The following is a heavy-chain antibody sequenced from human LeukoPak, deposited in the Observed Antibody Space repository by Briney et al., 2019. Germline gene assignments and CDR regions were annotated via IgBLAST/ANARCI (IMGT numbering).Heavy chain of an antibody. CDR3: AKEGIHMHYYYMDV. D-gene: IGHD6-13*01. V-gene: IGHV3-30*02. CDR1: GFTFSSYG. J-gene: IGHJ6*03. Sequence: GGSLRLSCAASGFTFSSYGMHWVRQAPGKGLEWVAFIRYDGSNKYYADSVKGRFTISRDNSKNTLYLQVNSLRAEDTAVYYCAKEGIHMHYYYMDVWGKGTTVTVSS. CDR2: IRYDGSNK.